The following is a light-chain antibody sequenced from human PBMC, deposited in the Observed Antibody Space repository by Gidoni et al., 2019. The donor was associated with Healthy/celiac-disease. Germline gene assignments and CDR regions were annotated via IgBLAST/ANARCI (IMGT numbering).Light chain of an antibody. CDR2: KAS. V-gene: IGKV1-5*03. Sequence: DIQKTQSPSTLSASVGDRVTITCRASQSISSWLAWYQQKPGKAPKLLIYKASSLESGVPSRFSGSGSGTEFTLTISSLQPDDFATYYCQQYYSYCTFGQGTKVEIK. CDR3: QQYYSYCT. CDR1: QSISSW. J-gene: IGKJ4*01.